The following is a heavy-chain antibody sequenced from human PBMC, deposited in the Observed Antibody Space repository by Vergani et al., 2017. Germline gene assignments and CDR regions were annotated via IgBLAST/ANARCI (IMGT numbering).Heavy chain of an antibody. J-gene: IGHJ3*02. Sequence: EVQLVESGGGLVQPGGSLRLSCAASGFTFSSYSMNWVRPAPGKGLEWVSYISSSSSTIYYADSVKGRFTISRDNAKNSLYLQMNSLRDEDTAVYYCARDPICSYYDFWSSYYSSNAFDIWGQGTMVTVSS. CDR2: ISSSSSTI. CDR3: ARDPICSYYDFWSSYYSSNAFDI. CDR1: GFTFSSYS. D-gene: IGHD3-3*01. V-gene: IGHV3-48*02.